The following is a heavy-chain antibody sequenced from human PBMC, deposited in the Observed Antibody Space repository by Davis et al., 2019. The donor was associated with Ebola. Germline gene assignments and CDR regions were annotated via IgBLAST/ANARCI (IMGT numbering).Heavy chain of an antibody. CDR2: INPNSGGT. CDR1: GYTFTGYY. CDR3: ARGPPRYCSSTSCYNPYYYYGMDV. Sequence: AASVKVSCKASGYTFTGYYMHWVRQAPGQGLEWMGWINPNSGGTNYAQKFQGRVTITADKSTSTAYMELSSLRSEDTAVYYCARGPPRYCSSTSCYNPYYYYGMDVWGQGTTVTVSS. V-gene: IGHV1-2*02. D-gene: IGHD2-2*02. J-gene: IGHJ6*02.